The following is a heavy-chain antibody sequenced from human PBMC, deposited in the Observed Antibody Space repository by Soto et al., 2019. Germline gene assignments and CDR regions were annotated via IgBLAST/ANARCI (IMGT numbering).Heavy chain of an antibody. CDR1: GLTFSSYG. Sequence: PGGSLRLSCAASGLTFSSYGMHWVRQAPGKGLEWVAVIWYDGSNKYYADSVKGRFTISRDNSKNTLYLQMNSLRAEDTAVYYCARELRGKGAFPLEMATITEYYYYYYGMDVWGQGTTVTVSS. J-gene: IGHJ6*02. CDR2: IWYDGSNK. CDR3: ARELRGKGAFPLEMATITEYYYYYYGMDV. V-gene: IGHV3-33*01. D-gene: IGHD5-12*01.